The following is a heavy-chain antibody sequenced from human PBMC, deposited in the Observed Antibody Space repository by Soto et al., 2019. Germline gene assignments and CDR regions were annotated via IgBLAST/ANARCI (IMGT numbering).Heavy chain of an antibody. V-gene: IGHV3-74*01. Sequence: GGSLRLSCAASGFTFSSYWMHWVRQAPGKGLVWVSRINSDGSSTSYADSVKGRFTISRDNAKNTLYLQMNSLRAEDTAVYYCARDPDYYDSSGYYPEYFQHWGQGTLVTVSS. CDR1: GFTFSSYW. J-gene: IGHJ1*01. CDR2: INSDGSST. CDR3: ARDPDYYDSSGYYPEYFQH. D-gene: IGHD3-22*01.